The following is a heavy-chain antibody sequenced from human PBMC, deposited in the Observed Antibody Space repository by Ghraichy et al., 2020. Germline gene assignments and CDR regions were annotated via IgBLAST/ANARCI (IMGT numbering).Heavy chain of an antibody. Sequence: SETLSLTCAVYGGSFSGYYWSWIRQPPGKGLEWIGEINHSGSTNYNPSLKSRVTISVDTSKNQFSLKLSSVTAADTAVYYCARGHGYGRRRFDYWGQGTLVTVSS. D-gene: IGHD4-17*01. V-gene: IGHV4-34*01. CDR3: ARGHGYGRRRFDY. J-gene: IGHJ4*02. CDR2: INHSGST. CDR1: GGSFSGYY.